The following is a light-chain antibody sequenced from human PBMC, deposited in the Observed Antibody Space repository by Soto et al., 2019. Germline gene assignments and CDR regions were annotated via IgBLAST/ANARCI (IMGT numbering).Light chain of an antibody. V-gene: IGKV1-5*03. CDR1: QSINMW. CDR3: LQYNTDFRT. Sequence: DIQMTQSPSTLSVSVGDRVTITCRASQSINMWLAWYQQKPGKAPKLLIYRASSLESGVPSRFSGSGSETEFTLTISSLQSEDFATYYCLQYNTDFRTFGQGTKV. CDR2: RAS. J-gene: IGKJ1*01.